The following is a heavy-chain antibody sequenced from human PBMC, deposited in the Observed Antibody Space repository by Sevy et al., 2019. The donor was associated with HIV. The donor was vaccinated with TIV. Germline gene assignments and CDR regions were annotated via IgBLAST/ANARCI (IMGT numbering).Heavy chain of an antibody. V-gene: IGHV3-72*01. Sequence: GGSLRLSCVASGFTFSDHYMEWVRQAPGKGLEWVGRTRNKADGYTTEYAASVKGRFTISREDSKNSLYGQMNSLKTEDTAVYYCATHAGIAAAGRVFDYWGQGTLVTVSS. CDR2: TRNKADGYTT. J-gene: IGHJ4*02. CDR1: GFTFSDHY. CDR3: ATHAGIAAAGRVFDY. D-gene: IGHD6-13*01.